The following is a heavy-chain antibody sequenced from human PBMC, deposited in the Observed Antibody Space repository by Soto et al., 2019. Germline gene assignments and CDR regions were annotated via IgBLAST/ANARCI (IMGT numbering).Heavy chain of an antibody. J-gene: IGHJ3*02. CDR1: GFTFSDYY. V-gene: IGHV3-11*01. D-gene: IGHD3-22*01. CDR2: ISSSGSTI. CDR3: AREGVYYDSSGYYRSGAFDI. Sequence: GGSLRLSCAASGFTFSDYYISWIRQAPGKGLEWVSYISSSGSTIYYADSVKGRFTISRDNAKNSLYLQMNSLRAEDTAVYYCAREGVYYDSSGYYRSGAFDIWGQGTMVTVSS.